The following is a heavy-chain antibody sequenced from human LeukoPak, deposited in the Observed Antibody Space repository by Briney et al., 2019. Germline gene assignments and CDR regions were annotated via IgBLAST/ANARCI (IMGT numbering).Heavy chain of an antibody. V-gene: IGHV3-21*01. CDR3: ARDLRSGYYQIDY. J-gene: IGHJ4*02. Sequence: GGSLRLSCAASGFTFSSYSMNWVRQAPGKGLEWVSSISSSSSYIYYADSVKGRFTISRDNAKNSLYLQMNSLRAEDTAVYYCARDLRSGYYQIDYWGQGTLVTVSS. CDR1: GFTFSSYS. D-gene: IGHD3-22*01. CDR2: ISSSSSYI.